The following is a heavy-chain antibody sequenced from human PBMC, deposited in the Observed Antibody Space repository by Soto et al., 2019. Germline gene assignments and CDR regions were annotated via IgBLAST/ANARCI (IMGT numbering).Heavy chain of an antibody. CDR2: IHHSGIT. J-gene: IGHJ4*02. V-gene: IGHV4-59*01. CDR1: GDSISSYY. Sequence: SETLSLTXTVSGDSISSYYWFWIRQPPGKGLEWLAYIHHSGITNYNPSLKSRLTISVDTPKNQFSLKLSSVTAADTAVYYCARGHPFDYWGQGTLVTVSS. CDR3: ARGHPFDY.